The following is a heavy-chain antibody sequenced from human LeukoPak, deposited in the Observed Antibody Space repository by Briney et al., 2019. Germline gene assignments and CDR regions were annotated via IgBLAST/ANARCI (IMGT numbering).Heavy chain of an antibody. CDR3: ARADSPLDTAMVDY. CDR2: IWYDGSNK. V-gene: IGHV3-33*08. D-gene: IGHD5-18*01. Sequence: AGRSLRLSCAASGFTFSSYGMHWVRQAPGKGLEWVAVIWYDGSNKYYADSVKGRFTISRDNSKNTLYLQMNSLRAEDTAVYYCARADSPLDTAMVDYWGQGTLVTVSS. J-gene: IGHJ4*02. CDR1: GFTFSSYG.